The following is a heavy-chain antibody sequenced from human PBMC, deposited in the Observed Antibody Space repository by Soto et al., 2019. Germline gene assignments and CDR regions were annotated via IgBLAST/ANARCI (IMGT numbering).Heavy chain of an antibody. D-gene: IGHD6-19*01. Sequence: QVQLVQSGAEVKKPGSSVKVSCKASGGTFSSYAISWVRQAPGQGLEWMGGIIPIFGTANYAQKFQCRVTITADKSTSTAYMELRSLGSEDTAVYYCARSRAVAAKSFDYWGQGTLVTVSS. CDR3: ARSRAVAAKSFDY. CDR1: GGTFSSYA. V-gene: IGHV1-69*06. J-gene: IGHJ4*02. CDR2: IIPIFGTA.